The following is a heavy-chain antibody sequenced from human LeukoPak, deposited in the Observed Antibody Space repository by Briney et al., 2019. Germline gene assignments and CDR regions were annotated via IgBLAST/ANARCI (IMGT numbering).Heavy chain of an antibody. CDR2: INPSGGST. J-gene: IGHJ4*02. D-gene: IGHD3-10*01. V-gene: IGHV1-46*01. CDR1: GYTFTSYY. CDR3: ARDYHGSGSLTTFDY. Sequence: ASVKVSCKASGYTFTSYYMHWVRQAPGQGLEWMGIINPSGGSTSYAQKFQGRVTLTRDTSTSTVYMELSSLRSEDTAVYYCARDYHGSGSLTTFDYWGQGTPVTISS.